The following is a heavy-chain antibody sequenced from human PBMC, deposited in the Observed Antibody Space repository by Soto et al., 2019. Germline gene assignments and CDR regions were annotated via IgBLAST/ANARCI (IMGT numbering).Heavy chain of an antibody. CDR3: ASTRGASYYDFWSGYYDNWFDP. D-gene: IGHD3-3*01. Sequence: SVKVSCNASRYTFTSYRISWVRQAPGQGLECMGWISAYNGNTNYAQKLQGRVTMTTDTSTSTAYMELRSLRSDDTAVYYCASTRGASYYDFWSGYYDNWFDPWGQGTLVTVSS. CDR2: ISAYNGNT. CDR1: RYTFTSYR. V-gene: IGHV1-18*04. J-gene: IGHJ5*02.